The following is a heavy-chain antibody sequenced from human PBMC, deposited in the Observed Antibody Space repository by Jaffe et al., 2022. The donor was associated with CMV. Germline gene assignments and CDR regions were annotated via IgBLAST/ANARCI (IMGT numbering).Heavy chain of an antibody. J-gene: IGHJ4*02. CDR3: ARDPLYYGAGDSRFDY. Sequence: QVQLVQSGAEVKKPGSSVKVSCKASGGTFSSYAISWVRQAPGQGLEWMGRIIPILGIANYAQKFQGRVTITADKSTSTAYMELSSLRSEDTAVYYCARDPLYYGAGDSRFDYWGQGTLVTVSS. D-gene: IGHD3-10*01. CDR1: GGTFSSYA. CDR2: IIPILGIA. V-gene: IGHV1-69*09.